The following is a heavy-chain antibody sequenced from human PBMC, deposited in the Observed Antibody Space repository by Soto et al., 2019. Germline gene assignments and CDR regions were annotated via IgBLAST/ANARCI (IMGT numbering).Heavy chain of an antibody. V-gene: IGHV3-33*01. CDR2: IRYDGSET. CDR3: AREPSITAAPFDP. J-gene: IGHJ5*02. D-gene: IGHD6-6*01. Sequence: PGGSLRLSCAASGFTFSSYGMHWVRQAPGRGLEWVSVIRYDGSETYYADSVKGRFTISRDNFKNTLYLQMSSLRAEDTAVYYCAREPSITAAPFDPWGQGTLVTVSS. CDR1: GFTFSSYG.